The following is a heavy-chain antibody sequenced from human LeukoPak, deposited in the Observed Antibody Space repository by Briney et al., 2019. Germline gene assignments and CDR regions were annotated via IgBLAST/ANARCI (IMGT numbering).Heavy chain of an antibody. CDR1: GGSISGDGYH. J-gene: IGHJ6*02. CDR3: ARTSHSGYMVRGVLYYGMDV. V-gene: IGHV4-39*01. D-gene: IGHD3-10*01. CDR2: IHYSGST. Sequence: SETLSLTCTVSGGSISGDGYHWSWLRGPPGKGLEWIGSIHYSGSTCYKTSLKSRVTIDVDTSKNQFSLKLSSVTAADTAVYYCARTSHSGYMVRGVLYYGMDVWGQGTTVTVSS.